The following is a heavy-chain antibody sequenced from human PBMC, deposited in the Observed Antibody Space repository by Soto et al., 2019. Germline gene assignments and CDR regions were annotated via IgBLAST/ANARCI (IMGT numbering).Heavy chain of an antibody. CDR3: TTERSGSWDYYYYYGMDV. J-gene: IGHJ6*02. V-gene: IGHV3-15*07. CDR1: GFTFSNAW. D-gene: IGHD6-13*01. CDR2: IKSKTDGGTT. Sequence: GGSLRLSCAASGFTFSNAWMNWVRQAPGKGLEWVGRIKSKTDGGTTDYAAPVKGRFTISRDDSKNTLYLQMNSLKTEDTAVYYCTTERSGSWDYYYYYGMDVWGQGTTVTVSS.